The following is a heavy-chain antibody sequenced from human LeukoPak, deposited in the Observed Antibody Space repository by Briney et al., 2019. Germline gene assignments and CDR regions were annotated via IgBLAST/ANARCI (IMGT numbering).Heavy chain of an antibody. J-gene: IGHJ6*03. CDR2: MNPNSGNT. CDR3: ARKSDSWFGESRYMDV. Sequence: ASVKVSCKASGYTFTSYDINWVRQATGQGLEWMGWMNPNSGNTGYAQKFQGRVTITRNTSISTAYMELSSLRSEDTAVYYCARKSDSWFGESRYMDVWGKGTTVTISS. V-gene: IGHV1-8*03. D-gene: IGHD3-10*01. CDR1: GYTFTSYD.